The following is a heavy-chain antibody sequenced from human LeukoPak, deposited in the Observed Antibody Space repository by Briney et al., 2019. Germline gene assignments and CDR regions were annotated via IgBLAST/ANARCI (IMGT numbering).Heavy chain of an antibody. CDR1: GYTFTSYG. Sequence: GASVKVSCKASGYTFTSYGISWVRQAPGQGLEWMGWISAYNGNTNYAQKLQGRVTMTTDTSTSTAYMELRSLRSDDTAVYYCASAGGYSYGYFPRPSYYYYMDVWGKGTTVTVSS. CDR3: ASAGGYSYGYFPRPSYYYYMDV. CDR2: ISAYNGNT. J-gene: IGHJ6*03. D-gene: IGHD5-18*01. V-gene: IGHV1-18*01.